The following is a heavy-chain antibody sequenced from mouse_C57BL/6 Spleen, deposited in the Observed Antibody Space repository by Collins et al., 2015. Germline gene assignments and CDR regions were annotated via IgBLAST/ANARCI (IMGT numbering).Heavy chain of an antibody. V-gene: IGHV1-82*01. CDR2: IFPGDGDT. CDR3: ARSWMTTVEDY. CDR1: GYAFSSSW. D-gene: IGHD1-1*01. Sequence: LQQSGPELVKPGASVKISCKASGYAFSSSWMNWVKQRPGKGLEWIGRIFPGDGDTNYNGKFKGKATLTADKSSNTAYMQLSSLTSEDSAVYFCARSWMTTVEDYWGQGTSVTVSS. J-gene: IGHJ4*01.